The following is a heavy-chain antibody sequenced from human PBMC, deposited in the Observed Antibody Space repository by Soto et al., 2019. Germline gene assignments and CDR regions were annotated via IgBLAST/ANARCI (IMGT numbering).Heavy chain of an antibody. CDR2: IIPIFGTA. D-gene: IGHD3-9*01. V-gene: IGHV1-69*01. Sequence: QVQLVQSGAEVKKPGSSVKVSCKASGGTFSSYAISWVRQAPGQGLEWIGGIIPIFGTANYAQKFQGRVTITADESTSTAYMEMSSLRSEDKAVYYCARDYDILTGFRYYGMDVWGQGTTVTVSS. CDR3: ARDYDILTGFRYYGMDV. CDR1: GGTFSSYA. J-gene: IGHJ6*02.